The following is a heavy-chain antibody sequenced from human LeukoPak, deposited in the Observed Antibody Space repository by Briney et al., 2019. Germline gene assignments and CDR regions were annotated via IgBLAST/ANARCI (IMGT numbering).Heavy chain of an antibody. V-gene: IGHV1-2*02. J-gene: IGHJ3*02. CDR3: ARVEPRRDAFDI. CDR2: INPNSGGT. CDR1: GYTFTSYG. Sequence: ASVKVPCKASGYTFTSYGISWVRQAPGQGLEWMGWINPNSGGTNYAQKFQGRVTMTRDTSISTAYMELSRLRSDDTAVYYCARVEPRRDAFDIWGQGTMVTVSS.